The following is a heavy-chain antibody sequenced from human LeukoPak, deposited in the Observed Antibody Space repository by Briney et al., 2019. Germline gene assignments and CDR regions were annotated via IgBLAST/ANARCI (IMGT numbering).Heavy chain of an antibody. CDR1: GYTFTSYG. V-gene: IGHV1-18*01. D-gene: IGHD3-22*01. Sequence: ASVKVSCKASGYTFTSYGISWVRQAPGQGLEWMGWISAYNGNTNYAQKLQGRVTMTTDTSTSTAYMELRSLRSDDTAVYYCARTPIYYDSSGYYYDYWGQGTLVTVSS. CDR2: ISAYNGNT. J-gene: IGHJ4*02. CDR3: ARTPIYYDSSGYYYDY.